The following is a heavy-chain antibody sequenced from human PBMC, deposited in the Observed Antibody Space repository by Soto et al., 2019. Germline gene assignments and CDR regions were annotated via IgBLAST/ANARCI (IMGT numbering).Heavy chain of an antibody. D-gene: IGHD2-2*01. CDR1: GGTFSSYA. J-gene: IGHJ6*02. Sequence: QVQLVQSGAEVQKPGSSVKVSCKASGGTFSSYAISWVRQAPGQGLEWMGGTIPIFGTANYAQKFQGRVTMSVYESKGRAYMALRSLRSDDTAVYYCAREIVGSARGKRQVVVPAAIGVYYYYGMDVWGQGTTVTVSS. V-gene: IGHV1-69*01. CDR3: AREIVGSARGKRQVVVPAAIGVYYYYGMDV. CDR2: TIPIFGTA.